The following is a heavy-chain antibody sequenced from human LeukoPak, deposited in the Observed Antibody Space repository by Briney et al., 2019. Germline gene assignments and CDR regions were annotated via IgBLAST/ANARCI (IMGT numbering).Heavy chain of an antibody. CDR3: ARDSRELLPPYYYYYMDV. V-gene: IGHV3-7*01. J-gene: IGHJ6*03. CDR1: GFTFSSYW. D-gene: IGHD1-26*01. CDR2: IKQDGSEK. Sequence: GGSLRLSCAASGFTFSSYWMSWVRQAPGKGLEWVANIKQDGSEKYYVDSVKGRFTISRDNAKNSLYLQMNSLRAEDTAVYYCARDSRELLPPYYYYYMDVWGKGTTVTISS.